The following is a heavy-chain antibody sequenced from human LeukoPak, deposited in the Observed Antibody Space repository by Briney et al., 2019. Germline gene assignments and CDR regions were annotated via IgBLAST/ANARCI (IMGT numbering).Heavy chain of an antibody. CDR2: IIPIFGTA. CDR3: ARGGYSSSSPVYYFDY. Sequence: SVKVSCKASGYTFTSYAMNWVRQAPGQGLEWMGGIIPIFGTANYAQKFQGRVTITADESTSTAYMELSSLRSEDTAVYYCARGGYSSSSPVYYFDYWGQGTLVTVSS. D-gene: IGHD6-13*01. V-gene: IGHV1-69*13. J-gene: IGHJ4*02. CDR1: GYTFTSYA.